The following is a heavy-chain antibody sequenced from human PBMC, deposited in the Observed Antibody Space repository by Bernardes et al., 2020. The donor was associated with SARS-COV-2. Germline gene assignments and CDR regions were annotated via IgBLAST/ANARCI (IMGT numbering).Heavy chain of an antibody. CDR2: INSDGSST. CDR1: GFTFSSYW. J-gene: IGHJ6*02. D-gene: IGHD3-3*01. CDR3: ARDFAGDFWSGYSVYGMDV. V-gene: IGHV3-74*01. Sequence: GGSLRLSCAASGFTFSSYWMHWVRQAPGKGLVWVSRINSDGSSTSYADSVKGRFTISRDNAKNTLYLQMNSLRAEDTAVYYCARDFAGDFWSGYSVYGMDVWGQGTTVTVSS.